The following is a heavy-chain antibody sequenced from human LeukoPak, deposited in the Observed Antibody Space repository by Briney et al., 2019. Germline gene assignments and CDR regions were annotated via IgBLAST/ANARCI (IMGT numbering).Heavy chain of an antibody. D-gene: IGHD1-14*01. CDR3: ASPTGGFDAFNI. Sequence: GGSLRLSCAASGFTFSSYAMSWVRQAPGKGLEWVSAISGSGGSTYYADSVKGRFTISRDNSKNTLYLQMNSLRAEDTAVYYGASPTGGFDAFNIWGQGKRVTVSS. J-gene: IGHJ3*02. CDR2: ISGSGGST. V-gene: IGHV3-23*01. CDR1: GFTFSSYA.